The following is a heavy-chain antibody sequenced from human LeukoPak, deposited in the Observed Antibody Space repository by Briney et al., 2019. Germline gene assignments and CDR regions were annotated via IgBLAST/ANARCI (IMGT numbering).Heavy chain of an antibody. CDR2: IYHSGST. Sequence: SETLSLTCTVSGYSISSGYYWGWIRQPPGKGLEWIGSIYHSGSTNYNPSLKSRVTISVDKSKNQFSLKLSSVTAADTAVYYCARVMLNGGVIDYWGQGTLVTVSS. D-gene: IGHD3-16*02. J-gene: IGHJ4*02. CDR3: ARVMLNGGVIDY. CDR1: GYSISSGYY. V-gene: IGHV4-38-2*02.